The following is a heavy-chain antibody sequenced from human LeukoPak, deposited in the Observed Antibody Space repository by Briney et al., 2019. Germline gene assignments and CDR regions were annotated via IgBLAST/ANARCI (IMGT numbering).Heavy chain of an antibody. J-gene: IGHJ4*02. CDR2: INRSGST. Sequence: SETLSLTCAVYGGSFSGYYWSWIRQPPGKGLEWIGEINRSGSTNYNPSLKSRVTISVDTSKNQFSLKLSSVTAADTAVYYCARDRYYGSGSYYNPRRGYFDYWGQGTLVTVSS. CDR3: ARDRYYGSGSYYNPRRGYFDY. D-gene: IGHD3-10*01. V-gene: IGHV4-34*01. CDR1: GGSFSGYY.